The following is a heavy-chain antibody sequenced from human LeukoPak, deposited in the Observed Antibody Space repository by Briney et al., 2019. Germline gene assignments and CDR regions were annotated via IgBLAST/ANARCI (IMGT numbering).Heavy chain of an antibody. CDR3: ARDREFFGELLPIYYYYYMDV. J-gene: IGHJ6*03. Sequence: ASVKVSCKASGYTFTGYYMHWVRQAPGQGLEWMGRINPNSGGTNYAQKFQGRVTMTRDTSISTAYMELSRLRSEDTAVYYCARDREFFGELLPIYYYYYMDVWGKGTTVTVSS. CDR1: GYTFTGYY. CDR2: INPNSGGT. D-gene: IGHD3-10*01. V-gene: IGHV1-2*06.